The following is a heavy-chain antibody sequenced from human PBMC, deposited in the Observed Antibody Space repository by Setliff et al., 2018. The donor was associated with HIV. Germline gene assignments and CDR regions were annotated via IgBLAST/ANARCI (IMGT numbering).Heavy chain of an antibody. J-gene: IGHJ4*02. CDR2: ISATGTTV. CDR3: VRDQLRWPERWDFDF. V-gene: IGHV3-48*01. CDR1: GFVFRDHS. D-gene: IGHD1-26*01. Sequence: GGSLRLSCTASGFVFRDHSLHWVRQAPGGGLEWLSYISATGTTVSYADSVRGRFIISRDSVRNEVYLQMKSLRVDDTALYYCVRDQLRWPERWDFDFWGQGTLVTVSS.